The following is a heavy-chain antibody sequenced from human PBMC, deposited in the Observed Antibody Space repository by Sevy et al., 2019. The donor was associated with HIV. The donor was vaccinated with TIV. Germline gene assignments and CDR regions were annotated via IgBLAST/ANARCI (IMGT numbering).Heavy chain of an antibody. CDR1: GGSISSYY. D-gene: IGHD6-19*01. V-gene: IGHV4-4*07. CDR3: ARDSIGGISVAGSGYFDY. Sequence: SETLSLTCTVSGGSISSYYWSWIRQPAGKGLEWIGRIYTSGSTNYNPSLKSRVTMSVDTPKNQFSLKLGSVTAADTAVYYCARDSIGGISVAGSGYFDYWGQGTLVTVSS. J-gene: IGHJ4*02. CDR2: IYTSGST.